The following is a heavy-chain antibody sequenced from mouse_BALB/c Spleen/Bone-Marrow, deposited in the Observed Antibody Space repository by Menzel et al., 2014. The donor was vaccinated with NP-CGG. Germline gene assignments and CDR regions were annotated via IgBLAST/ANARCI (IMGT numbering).Heavy chain of an antibody. CDR2: IDPNTYYT. J-gene: IGHJ3*01. CDR3: ARYWDAY. D-gene: IGHD4-1*01. CDR1: GYTFXNYW. Sequence: VKLQESRAELAKPGASVKMSCKASGYTFXNYWMHWVKQRPGQGLEWIGYIDPNTYYTRYNQKFKDKATLTADKSSSTAYLQLSSLTSEDSAVYYCARYWDAYWGQGTLVTVSA. V-gene: IGHV1-7*01.